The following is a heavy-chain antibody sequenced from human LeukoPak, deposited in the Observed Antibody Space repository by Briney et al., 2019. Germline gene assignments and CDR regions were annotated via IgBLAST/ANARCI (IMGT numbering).Heavy chain of an antibody. J-gene: IGHJ4*02. CDR3: ARGPVGAVDY. V-gene: IGHV3-48*02. CDR2: ITKISDK. D-gene: IGHD1-26*01. CDR1: GFTVSSNY. Sequence: GGSLRLSCAASGFTVSSNYMSWVRQAPGKGLEWVSYITKISDKFYADSVKGRFTVSRDNDKNLVFLHMNSLRHEDTAVYYCARGPVGAVDYWGQGTLVTVSS.